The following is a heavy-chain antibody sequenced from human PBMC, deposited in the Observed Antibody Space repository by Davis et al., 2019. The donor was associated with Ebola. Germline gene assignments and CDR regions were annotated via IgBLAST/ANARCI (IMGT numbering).Heavy chain of an antibody. CDR3: ARDRGMVRGADFDY. D-gene: IGHD3-10*01. Sequence: AASVKVSCKASGYTFTDYYIHWVRQAPGQGLEWMGRINPNTGDTNYARNFQGRVTLTRDTSINTAYMELRSLRSDDTAVYYCARDRGMVRGADFDYWGQGTLVTVSS. J-gene: IGHJ4*02. V-gene: IGHV1-2*06. CDR1: GYTFTDYY. CDR2: INPNTGDT.